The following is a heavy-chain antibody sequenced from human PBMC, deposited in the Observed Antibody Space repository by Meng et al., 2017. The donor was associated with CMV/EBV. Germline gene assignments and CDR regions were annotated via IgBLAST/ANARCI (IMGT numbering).Heavy chain of an antibody. Sequence: SVKVSCKASGGTFSSYAISWVRQATGQGLEWMGGIIPIFGTANYAQKFQGRVTITTDESTSTAYMELSSLRSEDTAVYYCARVELNTAMSGYGMDVWGQGTTVTVS. D-gene: IGHD5-18*01. CDR3: ARVELNTAMSGYGMDV. CDR2: IIPIFGTA. CDR1: GGTFSSYA. V-gene: IGHV1-69*05. J-gene: IGHJ6*02.